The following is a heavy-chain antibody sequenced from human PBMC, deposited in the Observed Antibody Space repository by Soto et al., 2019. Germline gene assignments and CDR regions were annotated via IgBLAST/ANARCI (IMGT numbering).Heavy chain of an antibody. D-gene: IGHD3-3*01. V-gene: IGHV1-69*13. CDR3: ASAPKIGGGFGIRYYYGMDV. Sequence: GASVKVSCKASGGTFSSYAISWVRQAPGQGLEWMGGIIPIFGTANYAQKFQGRVTITADESTSTAYMELSSLRSEDTAVYYCASAPKIGGGFGIRYYYGMDVWGQGTTVTVS. CDR1: GGTFSSYA. CDR2: IIPIFGTA. J-gene: IGHJ6*02.